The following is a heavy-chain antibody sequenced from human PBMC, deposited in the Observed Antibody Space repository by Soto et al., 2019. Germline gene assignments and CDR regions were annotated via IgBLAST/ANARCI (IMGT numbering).Heavy chain of an antibody. J-gene: IGHJ4*02. D-gene: IGHD2-2*01. V-gene: IGHV3-7*01. CDR1: GFIFSSSW. Sequence: PGGSLRLSCVASGFIFSSSWMNWVRQTPGMGLEWVAYIKMDGSEISYVDSVKGRFTISRDNAKNSLYLQMNTLRTEDTAVYYCAKGGESRAQIEYWGRGTLVTVPQ. CDR3: AKGGESRAQIEY. CDR2: IKMDGSEI.